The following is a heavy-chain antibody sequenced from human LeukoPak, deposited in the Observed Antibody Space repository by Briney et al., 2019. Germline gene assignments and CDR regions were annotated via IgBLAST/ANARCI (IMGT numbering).Heavy chain of an antibody. CDR1: GYTFTSYG. D-gene: IGHD3-22*01. CDR3: ARVSYYYDSSGSFDP. Sequence: ASVKDSCKASGYTFTSYGISWVRQAPGQGLEWMGWISAYNGNTNYAQKLQGRVTMTTDTSTSTAYMELRSLRSDDTAVYYCARVSYYYDSSGSFDPWGQGTLVTVSS. CDR2: ISAYNGNT. V-gene: IGHV1-18*01. J-gene: IGHJ5*02.